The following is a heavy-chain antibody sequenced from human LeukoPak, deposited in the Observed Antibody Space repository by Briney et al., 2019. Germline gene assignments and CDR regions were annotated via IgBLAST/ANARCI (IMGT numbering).Heavy chain of an antibody. V-gene: IGHV1-46*01. J-gene: IGHJ4*02. CDR2: INPCGGST. D-gene: IGHD1-26*01. Sequence: ASVKVSCKASGYTFTSYYMHWVRQAPGQGLEWMGIINPCGGSTSYAQKFQGRVTMTRDTSTSTVYMELSSLRSEDTAVYYCARDLVGATPGGYWGQGTLVTVSS. CDR1: GYTFTSYY. CDR3: ARDLVGATPGGY.